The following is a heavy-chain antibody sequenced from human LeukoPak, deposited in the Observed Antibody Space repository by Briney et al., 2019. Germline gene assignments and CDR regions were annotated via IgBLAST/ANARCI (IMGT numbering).Heavy chain of an antibody. CDR3: ARGMAAAYDYNWFDS. J-gene: IGHJ5*01. CDR2: VSYSGGT. D-gene: IGHD5-12*01. Sequence: SETLSLTCTVSGGSISSGTYFWGWIRQPPGNGLEWIGSVSYSGGTYYNPSLRSRVTMSVDTSNNHFSLKLTSVTAADTAVYFCARGMAAAYDYNWFDSWGQGTLVTVSS. V-gene: IGHV4-39*07. CDR1: GGSISSGTYF.